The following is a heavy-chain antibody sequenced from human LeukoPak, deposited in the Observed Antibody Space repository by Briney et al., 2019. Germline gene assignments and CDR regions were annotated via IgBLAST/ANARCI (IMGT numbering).Heavy chain of an antibody. Sequence: SETLSLTCTVSGGSISRYYWGWIRQPPGKGLEWIGYIYYSGSTNYNPSLKSRVTISVDTSKNQFSLKLSSVTAADTAVYYFARGPNYDSGAFDIWGQGAMVTVSS. CDR2: IYYSGST. V-gene: IGHV4-59*01. D-gene: IGHD3-22*01. CDR3: ARGPNYDSGAFDI. J-gene: IGHJ3*02. CDR1: GGSISRYY.